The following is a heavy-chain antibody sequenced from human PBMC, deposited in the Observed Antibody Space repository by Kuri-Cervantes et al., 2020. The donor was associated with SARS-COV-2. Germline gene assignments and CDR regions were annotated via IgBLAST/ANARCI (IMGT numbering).Heavy chain of an antibody. V-gene: IGHV3-74*01. CDR3: ARDLYSTGWGGAADN. Sequence: GGSLRLSCAASGFTFGNYWMHWVRQAPGKGLVWVSRINDKGTYTNYADSVKGRFTISRDNAKNTVYLQMNSLRAGDTAVYYCARDLYSTGWGGAADNWGQGTLVTVSS. J-gene: IGHJ4*02. D-gene: IGHD6-19*01. CDR1: GFTFGNYW. CDR2: INDKGTYT.